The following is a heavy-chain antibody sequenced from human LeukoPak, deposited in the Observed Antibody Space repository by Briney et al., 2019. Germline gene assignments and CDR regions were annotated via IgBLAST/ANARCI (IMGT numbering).Heavy chain of an antibody. CDR3: ARVTSSWAGFDY. D-gene: IGHD6-13*01. J-gene: IGHJ4*02. V-gene: IGHV1-8*03. CDR1: GYTFTSYD. CDR2: MNPNSGNT. Sequence: ASVKVSCKASGYTFTSYDINWVRQATGQGLEWMGWMNPNSGNTGYAQKFQGRVTITRNTSISTAYMELSSLRSEDTAVYYCARVTSSWAGFDYWGQGTLVTVSS.